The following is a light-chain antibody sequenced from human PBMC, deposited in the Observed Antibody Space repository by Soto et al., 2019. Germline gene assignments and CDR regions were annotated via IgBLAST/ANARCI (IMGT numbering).Light chain of an antibody. V-gene: IGKV3-15*01. CDR3: QQYNIWRSIS. CDR2: DTS. CDR1: PSVANF. Sequence: PGERATLSCRASPSVANFVAWYQQKPGQAPRLLIYDTSTRVAGIPARFTGSGSGTDFTLTISSLQSEDFAVYYCQQYNIWRSISFGQGTRLEIK. J-gene: IGKJ5*01.